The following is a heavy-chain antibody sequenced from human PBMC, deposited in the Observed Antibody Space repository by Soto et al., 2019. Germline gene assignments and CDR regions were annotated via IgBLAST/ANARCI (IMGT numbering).Heavy chain of an antibody. Sequence: QVQLVQSGAEVKKPGSSVKVSCKASGGTFSSYAISWVRQAPGQGLEWMGGIIPIFGTANYAQKFQGRVTITADESTSTAYMELSSLRSEDTAVYYCERDRYYDSSGYSSYYYGMDVWGQGTTVTVSS. CDR2: IIPIFGTA. CDR3: ERDRYYDSSGYSSYYYGMDV. J-gene: IGHJ6*02. CDR1: GGTFSSYA. D-gene: IGHD3-22*01. V-gene: IGHV1-69*01.